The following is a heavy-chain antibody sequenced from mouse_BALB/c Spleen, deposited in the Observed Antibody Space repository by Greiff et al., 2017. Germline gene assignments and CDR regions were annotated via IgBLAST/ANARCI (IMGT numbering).Heavy chain of an antibody. V-gene: IGHV5-17*02. D-gene: IGHD1-1*01. CDR3: ARGLLRDYFDY. CDR2: ISSGSSTI. J-gene: IGHJ2*01. Sequence: DVKLVESGGGLVQPGGSRKLSCAASGFTFSSFGMHWVRQAPEKGLEWVAYISSGSSTIYYADTVKGRFTISRDNPKNTLFLQMTSLRSEDTAMYYCARGLLRDYFDYWGQGTTLTVSS. CDR1: GFTFSSFG.